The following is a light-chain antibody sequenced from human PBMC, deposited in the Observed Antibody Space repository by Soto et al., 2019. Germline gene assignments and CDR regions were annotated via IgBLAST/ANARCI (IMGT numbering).Light chain of an antibody. Sequence: EVVMTQSPATLSVSPGDRVTFSCRASQTVSTHVAWYQQKPGQPPRLLIYGASTRATGVPARFSGGGSGTEFNLTINSIDSADFTVYYCHKYNKCPPLTFGGVTKVEIK. CDR1: QTVSTH. CDR2: GAS. J-gene: IGKJ4*01. CDR3: HKYNKCPPLT. V-gene: IGKV3-15*01.